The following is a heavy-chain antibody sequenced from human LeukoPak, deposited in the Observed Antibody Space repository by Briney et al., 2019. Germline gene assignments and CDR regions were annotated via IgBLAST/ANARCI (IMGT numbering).Heavy chain of an antibody. V-gene: IGHV1-24*01. J-gene: IGHJ4*02. D-gene: IGHD3-10*01. Sequence: ASVKVSCKASGGTFSSYAISWVRQAPGKGLEWMGGFDPEDGETIYAQRFQGRVTMTEDTSTDTAYMELSSLRSEDTAVYYCATVNYYGSGRNLDYWGQGTLVTVSS. CDR3: ATVNYYGSGRNLDY. CDR2: FDPEDGET. CDR1: GGTFSSYA.